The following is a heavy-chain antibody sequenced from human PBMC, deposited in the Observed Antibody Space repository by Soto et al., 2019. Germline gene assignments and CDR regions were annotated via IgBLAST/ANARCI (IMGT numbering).Heavy chain of an antibody. Sequence: ASVKVSCKASGYTFTSYGISWVRQAPGQGLEWMGWISAYNGNTNYAQKLQGRVTMTTDTSTSTAYKELRSLRSDDTAVYYCAREGEYVLRYFDWLPNGPPYYYGMDVWGQGTTVTVSS. CDR3: AREGEYVLRYFDWLPNGPPYYYGMDV. V-gene: IGHV1-18*04. D-gene: IGHD3-9*01. CDR2: ISAYNGNT. CDR1: GYTFTSYG. J-gene: IGHJ6*02.